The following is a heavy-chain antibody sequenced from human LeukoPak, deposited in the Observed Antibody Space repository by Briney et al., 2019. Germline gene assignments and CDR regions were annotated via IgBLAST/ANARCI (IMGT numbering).Heavy chain of an antibody. CDR3: ARLYSYYDFWSGYFNWFDP. J-gene: IGHJ5*02. D-gene: IGHD3-3*01. V-gene: IGHV4-38-2*01. Sequence: PSETLSLTCAVSGYSISSGYYWGWIRQPPGKGLEWIGSIYHSGSTYYNPSLKSRVTISVDTSKNQFSLKLSSATAADTAVYYCARLYSYYDFWSGYFNWFDPWGQGTLVTVSS. CDR1: GYSISSGYY. CDR2: IYHSGST.